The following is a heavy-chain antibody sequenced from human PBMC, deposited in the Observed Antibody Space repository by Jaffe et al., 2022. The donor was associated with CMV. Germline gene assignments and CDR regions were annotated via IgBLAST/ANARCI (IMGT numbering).Heavy chain of an antibody. J-gene: IGHJ4*02. D-gene: IGHD2-21*02. Sequence: QVQLQQSGPGLVKPSQTLSLTCAISGDSVSSSSAAWDWIRQSPSRGLEWLGRTYYRSRWFQDYAVSVKSRITINPDTSKNQFSLQLNSVTPEDTAVYYCARDMGARPGVTYYFHYWGQGTLVTVSS. CDR2: TYYRSRWFQ. V-gene: IGHV6-1*01. CDR3: ARDMGARPGVTYYFHY. CDR1: GDSVSSSSAA.